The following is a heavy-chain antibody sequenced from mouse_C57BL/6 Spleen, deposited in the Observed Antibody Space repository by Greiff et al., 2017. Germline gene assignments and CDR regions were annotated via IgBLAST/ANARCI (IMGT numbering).Heavy chain of an antibody. V-gene: IGHV5-17*01. D-gene: IGHD2-4*01. CDR1: GFTFSDYG. Sequence: EVKVVESGGGLVKPGGSLKLSCAASGFTFSDYGMHWVRQAPEKGLEWVAYISSGSSTIYYADTVKGRFTISRDNAKNTLFLQMTSLRSEDTAMYYCAREGNDYDYFDYWGQGTTLTVSS. CDR2: ISSGSSTI. J-gene: IGHJ2*01. CDR3: AREGNDYDYFDY.